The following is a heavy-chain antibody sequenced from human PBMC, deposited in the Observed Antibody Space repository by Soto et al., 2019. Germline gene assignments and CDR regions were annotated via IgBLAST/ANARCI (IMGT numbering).Heavy chain of an antibody. CDR3: AREVRTSGCFRRWDS. J-gene: IGHJ5*01. CDR1: GFTFNDYY. CDR2: ISGGGSTT. D-gene: IGHD6-19*01. Sequence: PGGSLRLSCAVSGFTFNDYYMSWVRQAPGKGLEWISYISGGGSTTYHADSVRGRFTISRDNAKNSLFLQMNSLRAEDTAVYYGAREVRTSGCFRRWDSWGHGLFVTVSP. V-gene: IGHV3-11*01.